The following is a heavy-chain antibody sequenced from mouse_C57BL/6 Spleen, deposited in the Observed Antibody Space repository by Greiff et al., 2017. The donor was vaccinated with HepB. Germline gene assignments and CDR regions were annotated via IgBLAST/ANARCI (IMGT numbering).Heavy chain of an antibody. V-gene: IGHV3-6*01. CDR1: GYSITSGYY. D-gene: IGHD2-4*01. Sequence: VQLKQSGPGLVKPSQSLSLTCSVTGYSITSGYYWNWIRQFPGNKLEWMGYISYDGSNNYNPSLKNRISITRDTSKNQFFLKLNSVTTEDTATYYCARGINYVDYWGQGTTLTVSS. J-gene: IGHJ2*01. CDR3: ARGINYVDY. CDR2: ISYDGSN.